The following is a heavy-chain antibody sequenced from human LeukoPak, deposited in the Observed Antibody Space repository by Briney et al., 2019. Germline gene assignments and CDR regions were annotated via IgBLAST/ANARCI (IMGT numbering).Heavy chain of an antibody. Sequence: ASVKVSCKASGYTFTGYYMHWVRQAPGQGLEWMGWINPNSGGTNYAQKFQGRVTMTRDTSISTAYMELSRLRSDGTAVYYCARAYVDTAMGPRRFDPWGQGTLVTVSS. CDR3: ARAYVDTAMGPRRFDP. CDR2: INPNSGGT. V-gene: IGHV1-2*02. D-gene: IGHD5-18*01. CDR1: GYTFTGYY. J-gene: IGHJ5*02.